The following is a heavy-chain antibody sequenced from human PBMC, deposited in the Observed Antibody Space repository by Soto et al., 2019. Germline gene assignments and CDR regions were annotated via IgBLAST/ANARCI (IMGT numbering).Heavy chain of an antibody. J-gene: IGHJ6*02. D-gene: IGHD2-15*01. CDR2: IKQDGSEK. CDR3: ATLGGCSGGSCYPGEATYYYYGMDA. CDR1: GFTFSSYW. V-gene: IGHV3-7*01. Sequence: GGSLRLSCAASGFTFSSYWMSWVRQAPGKGLEWVANIKQDGSEKYYVDSVKGRFTISRDNAKNSLYLQMNSLRAEDTAVYYCATLGGCSGGSCYPGEATYYYYGMDAWGQGTTVTVSS.